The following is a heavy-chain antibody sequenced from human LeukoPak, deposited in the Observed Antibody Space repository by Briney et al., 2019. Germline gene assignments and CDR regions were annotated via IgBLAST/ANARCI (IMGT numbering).Heavy chain of an antibody. D-gene: IGHD1-14*01. Sequence: ASVKVSCKASGYTFTGYYMHWVRQAPGQGLEWMGWINPNSGGTNYAQKFQGRVTMTRDTSISTAYMELSRLRSDDTAVYYCARAGIPRYNRNSGYFDYWGQGTLVTVSS. CDR3: ARAGIPRYNRNSGYFDY. CDR1: GYTFTGYY. V-gene: IGHV1-2*02. J-gene: IGHJ4*02. CDR2: INPNSGGT.